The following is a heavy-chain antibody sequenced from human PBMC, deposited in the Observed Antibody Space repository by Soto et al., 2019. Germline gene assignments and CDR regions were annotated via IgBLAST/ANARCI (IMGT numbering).Heavy chain of an antibody. V-gene: IGHV3-30*18. CDR3: AKEGGLSGSYYISSSYYFDY. CDR1: GFTFSSYG. D-gene: IGHD1-26*01. Sequence: QVQRVESGGGVVQPGRSLRLSCVASGFTFSSYGMHWVRQAPGKGLEWVAIISYDGSNTYYADSGKGRFTISRDNSKNTLYLQMNSLRAEDTSVYYCAKEGGLSGSYYISSSYYFDYWGQGTLVTVSS. CDR2: ISYDGSNT. J-gene: IGHJ4*02.